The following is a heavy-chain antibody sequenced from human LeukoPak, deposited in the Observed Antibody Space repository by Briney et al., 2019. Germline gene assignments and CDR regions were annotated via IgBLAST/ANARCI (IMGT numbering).Heavy chain of an antibody. Sequence: GASVKVSCKASGYTFTGYYMHWVRHAPGQEFEWMGRINPNSGGTNYAQKFQGRVTMTRDTSISTAYMELSRLRSDDTAVCYCARDVGYCSSTSCREAGAFDYWAQGTLVTVSS. CDR1: GYTFTGYY. J-gene: IGHJ4*02. CDR2: INPNSGGT. D-gene: IGHD2-2*01. CDR3: ARDVGYCSSTSCREAGAFDY. V-gene: IGHV1-2*06.